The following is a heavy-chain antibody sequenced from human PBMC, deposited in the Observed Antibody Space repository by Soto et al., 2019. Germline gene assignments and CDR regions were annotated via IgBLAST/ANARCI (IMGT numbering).Heavy chain of an antibody. CDR2: IIPMFGTT. V-gene: IGHV1-69*12. CDR3: ASLKDGLWHFDL. J-gene: IGHJ2*01. CDR1: GGTISSYA. Sequence: QVQLVQSGAEVKKPGSSVKVSCKASGGTISSYAISWVRQAPGQGLEWMGVIIPMFGTTNHAQKFQGRVTFTADESTSTAYMELSSLRSEDTAVYYCASLKDGLWHFDLWGRGTLVTVSS. D-gene: IGHD3-10*01.